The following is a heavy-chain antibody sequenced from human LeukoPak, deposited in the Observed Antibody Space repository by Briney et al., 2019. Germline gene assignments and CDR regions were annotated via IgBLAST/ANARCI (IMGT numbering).Heavy chain of an antibody. CDR1: GYSLTSYW. V-gene: IGHV5-51*01. CDR2: IYPGDSDT. Sequence: GESLKISCKGSGYSLTSYWIGWVRQMPGKGLEWMGIIYPGDSDTRYSPSFQGQVTISADKSISTAYLQWSSLKASDTAMYYCARHVRRGYCSGGSCYVNYYYMDVWGKGTTVTVSS. J-gene: IGHJ6*03. D-gene: IGHD2-15*01. CDR3: ARHVRRGYCSGGSCYVNYYYMDV.